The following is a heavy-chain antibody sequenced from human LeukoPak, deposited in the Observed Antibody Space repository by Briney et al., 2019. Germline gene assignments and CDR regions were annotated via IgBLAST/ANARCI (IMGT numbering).Heavy chain of an antibody. J-gene: IGHJ4*02. CDR3: AKGSITSCYSPAHY. CDR1: GFTFSGYA. V-gene: IGHV3-23*01. D-gene: IGHD2-2*01. CDR2: ISGSGDST. Sequence: GGSLRLSCAASGFTFSGYAMSWVRQAPDKGLEWVSAISGSGDSTYYADSVKGRFTISRDNSKNTLYLQVNSLRAEDTAVYYCAKGSITSCYSPAHYWGQGTLVTVSS.